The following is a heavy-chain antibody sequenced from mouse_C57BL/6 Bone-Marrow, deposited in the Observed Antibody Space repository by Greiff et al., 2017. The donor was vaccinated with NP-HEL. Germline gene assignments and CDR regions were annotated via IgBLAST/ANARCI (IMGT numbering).Heavy chain of an antibody. V-gene: IGHV1-81*01. CDR2: IYPRSGNT. J-gene: IGHJ1*03. Sequence: VQRVESGAELARPGASVKLSCKASGYTFTSYGISWVKQRTGQGLEWIGEIYPRSGNTYYNEKFKGKATLTADKSSSTAYMELRSLTSEDSAVYFCASRHSKGGYFDVWGTGTTVTVSS. CDR3: ASRHSKGGYFDV. CDR1: GYTFTSYG. D-gene: IGHD2-5*01.